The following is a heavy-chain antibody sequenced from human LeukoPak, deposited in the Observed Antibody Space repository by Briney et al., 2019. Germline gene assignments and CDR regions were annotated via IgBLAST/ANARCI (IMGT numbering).Heavy chain of an antibody. Sequence: PGGSLRLSCAASGFTFSSYSMNWVRQAPGKGLEWVSSISSSSSYIYYADSVKGRFTISRDNAKNSPYLQMNSLRAEDTAVYYCARAAYSGSYHSDYWGQGTLVTVSS. D-gene: IGHD1-26*01. V-gene: IGHV3-21*01. CDR3: ARAAYSGSYHSDY. J-gene: IGHJ4*02. CDR2: ISSSSSYI. CDR1: GFTFSSYS.